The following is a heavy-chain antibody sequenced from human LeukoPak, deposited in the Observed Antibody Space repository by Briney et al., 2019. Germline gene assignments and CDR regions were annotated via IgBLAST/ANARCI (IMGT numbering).Heavy chain of an antibody. CDR3: AKEQRIRHCSEGVCMEGYYFDY. D-gene: IGHD2-8*01. V-gene: IGHV3-23*01. CDR1: GFPLSSYS. CDR2: LSRGGGTT. Sequence: GGSLRLSCAASGFPLSSYSINWVRQAPGQGLEWVSGLSRGGGTTNYADSVKGRFTISRDKSKNMVFLQMNSLRPEDTAVYYCAKEQRIRHCSEGVCMEGYYFDYWGQGSLVTVSS. J-gene: IGHJ4*02.